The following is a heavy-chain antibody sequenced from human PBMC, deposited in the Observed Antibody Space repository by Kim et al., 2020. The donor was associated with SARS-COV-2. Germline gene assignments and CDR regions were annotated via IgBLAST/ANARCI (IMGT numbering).Heavy chain of an antibody. D-gene: IGHD6-19*01. CDR2: INHSGST. V-gene: IGHV4-34*01. CDR3: AIPPTVAGPRYFDY. CDR1: GGSFSGYY. Sequence: SETLSLTCAVYGGSFSGYYWSWIRQPPGKGLEWIGEINHSGSTNYNPSLKSRDTISVDTSKNQFSLKLSSVTAADTAVYYCAIPPTVAGPRYFDYWGQGTLVTVSS. J-gene: IGHJ4*02.